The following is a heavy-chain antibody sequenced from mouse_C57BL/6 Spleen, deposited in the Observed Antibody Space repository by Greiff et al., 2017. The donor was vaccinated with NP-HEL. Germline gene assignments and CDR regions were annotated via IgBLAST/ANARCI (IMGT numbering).Heavy chain of an antibody. D-gene: IGHD2-2*01. CDR1: GYTFTSYW. CDR3: ARFWLRRGDY. J-gene: IGHJ2*01. Sequence: QVHVKQPGAELVKPGASVKMSCKASGYTFTSYWITWVKPRPGQGLEWIGDIYPGSGSTNYNEKFKSKATLTVDTSSSTAYMQLSSLTSEDSAVYYCARFWLRRGDYWGQGTTLTVSS. V-gene: IGHV1-55*01. CDR2: IYPGSGST.